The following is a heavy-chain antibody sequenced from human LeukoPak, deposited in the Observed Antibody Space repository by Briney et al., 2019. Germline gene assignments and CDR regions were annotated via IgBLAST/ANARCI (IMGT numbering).Heavy chain of an antibody. CDR2: ISGSGGST. D-gene: IGHD5-18*01. CDR1: GFTFSSYA. CDR3: AKVPTAMVTYYFDY. J-gene: IGHJ4*02. Sequence: GGSLRLSCAASGFTFSSYAMSWVRQAPGKGLEWVSAISGSGGSTYYADSVKGRSTISRDNSKNTLYLQMNSLRAEDTAVYYCAKVPTAMVTYYFDYWGQGTLVTVSS. V-gene: IGHV3-23*01.